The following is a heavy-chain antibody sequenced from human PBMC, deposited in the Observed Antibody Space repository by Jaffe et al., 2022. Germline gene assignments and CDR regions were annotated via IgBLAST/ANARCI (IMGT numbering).Heavy chain of an antibody. CDR2: ISSSSSTI. V-gene: IGHV3-48*01. J-gene: IGHJ3*02. CDR1: GFTFSSYS. CDR3: ARQQGTILRYFDWSPGAFDI. D-gene: IGHD3-9*01. Sequence: EVQLVESGGGLVQPGGSLRLSCAASGFTFSSYSMNWVRQAPGKGLEWVSYISSSSSTIYYADSVKGRFTISRDNAKNSLYLQMNSLRAEDTAVYYCARQQGTILRYFDWSPGAFDIWGQGTMVTVSS.